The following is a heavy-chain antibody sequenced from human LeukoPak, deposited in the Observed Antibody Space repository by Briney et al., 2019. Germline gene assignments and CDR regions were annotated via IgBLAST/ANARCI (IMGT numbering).Heavy chain of an antibody. J-gene: IGHJ4*02. CDR3: ARLSIVVVPAAPFDY. Sequence: PSQTLSLTCTVSGGSISSGDYYWSWIRQPPGTGLEWIGYIYYSGSTYYNPSLKSRVTISVDTSKNQFSLKLSSVTAADTAVYYCARLSIVVVPAAPFDYWGQGTLVTVSS. V-gene: IGHV4-30-4*08. D-gene: IGHD2-2*01. CDR2: IYYSGST. CDR1: GGSISSGDYY.